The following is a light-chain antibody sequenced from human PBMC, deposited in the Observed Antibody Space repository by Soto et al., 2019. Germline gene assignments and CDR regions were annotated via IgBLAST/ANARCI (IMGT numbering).Light chain of an antibody. Sequence: QSVLTQPPSVSGAPGQRVTISCTGSSSNIGAGYPVHWYQHLPGSAPKLLISGNNNRPSGVPDRFSGSKSDTSASLAITGLRADDEGDYYCQSYDNNLSGVAFGGGTKVTVL. CDR2: GNN. J-gene: IGLJ2*01. CDR1: SSNIGAGYP. CDR3: QSYDNNLSGVA. V-gene: IGLV1-40*01.